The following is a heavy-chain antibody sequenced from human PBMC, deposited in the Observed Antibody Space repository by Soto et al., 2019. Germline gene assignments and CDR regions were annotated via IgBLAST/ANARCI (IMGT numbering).Heavy chain of an antibody. Sequence: QVQLQESGPGLVKPSQTLSLTCTVSGGSISSGGYYWSWIRQHPGKGLEWIGYIYYSGSTYYNPSLKSRVTISVDTSKNQFSLKLSSVTAAETAVYYCARDRKREQLWLPAPTLQFDYWGQGTLVTVSS. D-gene: IGHD5-18*01. J-gene: IGHJ4*02. V-gene: IGHV4-31*03. CDR2: IYYSGST. CDR1: GGSISSGGYY. CDR3: ARDRKREQLWLPAPTLQFDY.